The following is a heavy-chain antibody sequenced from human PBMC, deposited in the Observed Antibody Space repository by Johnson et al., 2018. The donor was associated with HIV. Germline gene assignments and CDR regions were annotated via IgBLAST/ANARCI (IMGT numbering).Heavy chain of an antibody. J-gene: IGHJ3*02. V-gene: IGHV3-7*01. CDR3: TGGWYNLSAFDI. Sequence: VQLVESGGGVVRPGGSLRLSCAASGFTFDDYAMSWVRQGPRKGLEWVANINQDGSEKYDVDSVKGRFTISRDNAKNSLYVQMNSLRAEATAMYYCTGGWYNLSAFDIWGQGTMVTVSS. CDR2: INQDGSEK. CDR1: GFTFDDYA. D-gene: IGHD1-1*01.